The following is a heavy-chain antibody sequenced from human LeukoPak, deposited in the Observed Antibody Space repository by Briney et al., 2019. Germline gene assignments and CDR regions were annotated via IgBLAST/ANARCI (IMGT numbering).Heavy chain of an antibody. CDR2: ISAYNGNT. CDR3: ARDVGVWGSYRFFPFDY. V-gene: IGHV1-18*01. Sequence: ASVKVSCKASGYTFTSYGISWVRQAPGQGLEWMGWISAYNGNTNYAQKLQGRVTMTTDTSTSTAYMELRSLRSDDTAVYYCARDVGVWGSYRFFPFDYSGQGTLVTVSS. CDR1: GYTFTSYG. D-gene: IGHD3-16*02. J-gene: IGHJ4*02.